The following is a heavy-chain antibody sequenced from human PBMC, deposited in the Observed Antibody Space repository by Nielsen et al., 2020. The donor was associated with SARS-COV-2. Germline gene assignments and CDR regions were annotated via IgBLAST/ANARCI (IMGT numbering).Heavy chain of an antibody. CDR2: ISGSGDST. D-gene: IGHD6-19*01. CDR1: GFTFSSYA. V-gene: IGHV3-23*01. CDR3: AKDIGYSSGGLDY. Sequence: GGSLRLSCAASGFTFSSYAMSWVRQAPGKGLEWVSAISGSGDSTYYTDSVKGRFTISRDNAKNSLYLQMNSLRAEDTALYYCAKDIGYSSGGLDYWGQGTLVTVSS. J-gene: IGHJ4*02.